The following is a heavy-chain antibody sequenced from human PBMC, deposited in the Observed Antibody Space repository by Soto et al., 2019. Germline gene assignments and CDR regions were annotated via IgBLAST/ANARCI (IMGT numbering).Heavy chain of an antibody. Sequence: QVQLVESGGGVVQPGRSLRLSCTVSGFTFSNNDMQWVRQAPGKGLEWVAGISYDGSKEYYGDSVKGRFIISRANSKDTLHLQMNSLRVEDAAVYFCARDASRFALFYFDYWGQGTLVTVSS. J-gene: IGHJ4*02. V-gene: IGHV3-33*01. CDR2: ISYDGSKE. D-gene: IGHD3-10*01. CDR3: ARDASRFALFYFDY. CDR1: GFTFSNND.